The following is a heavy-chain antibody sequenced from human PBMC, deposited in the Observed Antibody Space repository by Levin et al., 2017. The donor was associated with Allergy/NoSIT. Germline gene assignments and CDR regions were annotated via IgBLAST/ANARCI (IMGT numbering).Heavy chain of an antibody. D-gene: IGHD4-17*01. CDR3: AKDIWRMTTVTPLDY. J-gene: IGHJ4*02. Sequence: GESLKISCAASGFTFSSYGMHWVRQAPGKGLEWVAVISYDGSNKYYADSVKGRFTISRDNSKNTLYLQMNSLRAEDTAVYYCAKDIWRMTTVTPLDYWGQGTLVTVSS. V-gene: IGHV3-30*18. CDR2: ISYDGSNK. CDR1: GFTFSSYG.